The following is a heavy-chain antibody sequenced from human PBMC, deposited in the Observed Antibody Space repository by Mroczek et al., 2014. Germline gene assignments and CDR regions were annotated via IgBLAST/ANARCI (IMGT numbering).Heavy chain of an antibody. V-gene: IGHV4-39*01. J-gene: IGHJ4*02. CDR1: GGSISSSSYY. Sequence: KESGPGLVKPSETLSLTCTVSGGSISSSSYYWGWIRQPPGKGLEWIGSIYYSGSTYYNPSLKSRVTISVDTSKNQFSLKLSSVTAADTAVYYCARLVRRAPEFDYWGQGTLVTVSS. D-gene: IGHD6-6*01. CDR2: IYYSGST. CDR3: ARLVRRAPEFDY.